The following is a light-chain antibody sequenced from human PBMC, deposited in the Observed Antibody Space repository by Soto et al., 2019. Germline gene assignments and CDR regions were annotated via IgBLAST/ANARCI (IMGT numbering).Light chain of an antibody. Sequence: QSVLTPPASVSGSPGQSITISCTGTSSDVGNYKYVSWYQQHPGKAPKLIIYEVSNRPSGVSDRFSGSKSGNTASLTISGLQAEDETDYYCLSYTSSGTYVFGTGTKVTVL. CDR1: SSDVGNYKY. V-gene: IGLV2-14*01. CDR2: EVS. CDR3: LSYTSSGTYV. J-gene: IGLJ1*01.